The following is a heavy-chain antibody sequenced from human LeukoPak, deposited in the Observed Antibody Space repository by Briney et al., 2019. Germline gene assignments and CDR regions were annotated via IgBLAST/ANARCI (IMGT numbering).Heavy chain of an antibody. Sequence: SETLSLTCTVSGDSISTYHWHWLRQSPAQGLEWIGLLYDSGRTYYNPSLKSRVTISVDTSKNQFSLKLNSMTAADTAVYYCARELLSCSGSSCQSGDYWGQGTLVTVSS. V-gene: IGHV4-59*12. D-gene: IGHD2-15*01. CDR3: ARELLSCSGSSCQSGDY. J-gene: IGHJ4*02. CDR1: GDSISTYH. CDR2: LYDSGRT.